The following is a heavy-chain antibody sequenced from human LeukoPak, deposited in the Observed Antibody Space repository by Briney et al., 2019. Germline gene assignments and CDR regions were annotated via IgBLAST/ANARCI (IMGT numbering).Heavy chain of an antibody. CDR2: ISHDGSIK. J-gene: IGHJ6*02. Sequence: GGSLRLSCAASGFTFSSYGMHWVRQAPGKGLEWVAVISHDGSIKYYADSVKGRFTISRDNSKNTLFMQMNSLRAEDTAVYYCAKAPARIEVAGRYYFYGMDVWGQGTTVIVSS. D-gene: IGHD6-19*01. CDR1: GFTFSSYG. CDR3: AKAPARIEVAGRYYFYGMDV. V-gene: IGHV3-30*18.